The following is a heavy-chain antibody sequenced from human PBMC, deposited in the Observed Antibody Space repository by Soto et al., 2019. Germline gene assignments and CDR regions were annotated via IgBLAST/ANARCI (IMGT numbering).Heavy chain of an antibody. CDR3: ARECADPPGDYFDY. CDR2: TIPIFGTA. D-gene: IGHD3-10*01. V-gene: IGHV1-69*06. Sequence: QVQLVQSGAEVKKPGSSVKVSCKASGGAIGDYSIGWVRQAPGQGLEWMGGTIPIFGTANYAQKFQGRVTITADKSTSTVYMQLLSLTSDDTAIDYCARECADPPGDYFDYWGQGTLVTVSS. CDR1: GGAIGDYS. J-gene: IGHJ4*02.